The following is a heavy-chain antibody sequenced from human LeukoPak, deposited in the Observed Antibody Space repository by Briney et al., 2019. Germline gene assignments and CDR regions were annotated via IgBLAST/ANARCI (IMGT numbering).Heavy chain of an antibody. D-gene: IGHD6-13*01. CDR3: ARGGRIAAACFDY. CDR1: GDSTSSYY. V-gene: IGHV4-59*01. CDR2: IYYSGST. Sequence: SETLSLTCTVSGDSTSSYYWSWLRQPPGKGLEWIGYIYYSGSTNYNPSLKNRVTISVDTSKNQFSLKLSSVTAADTAVYYCARGGRIAAACFDYWGQGTLVTVSS. J-gene: IGHJ4*02.